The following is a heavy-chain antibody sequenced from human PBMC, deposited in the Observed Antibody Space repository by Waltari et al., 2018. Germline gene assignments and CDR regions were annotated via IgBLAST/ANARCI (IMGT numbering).Heavy chain of an antibody. CDR2: IYWDDDK. V-gene: IGHV2-5*02. CDR3: AHRLGGYTWNDGWFVP. D-gene: IGHD1-1*01. Sequence: QITLKESGPTLVKPTQTLTLTCSFSGFSLTSRPMGVGWIRQPPGKALEWLAVIYWDDDKRYSPSLRNRLTVTKDTSRNQVVLTVTNMDPVDTATYYCAHRLGGYTWNDGWFVPWGQGTLVTVS. CDR1: GFSLTSRPMG. J-gene: IGHJ5*02.